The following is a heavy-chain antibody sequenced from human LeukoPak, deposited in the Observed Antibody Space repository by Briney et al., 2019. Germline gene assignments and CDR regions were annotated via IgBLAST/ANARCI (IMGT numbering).Heavy chain of an antibody. CDR1: GFTFSDYY. CDR3: ARDHYYDSSGVDY. Sequence: GGSLRLSCAASGFTFSDYYMSWIRQAPGKGLEGVSYISSSGSTIYYADSVKGRSTISRDNAKNSLYLQMNSLRAEDTAVYYCARDHYYDSSGVDYWGQGTLVTVSS. CDR2: ISSSGSTI. V-gene: IGHV3-11*01. J-gene: IGHJ4*02. D-gene: IGHD3-22*01.